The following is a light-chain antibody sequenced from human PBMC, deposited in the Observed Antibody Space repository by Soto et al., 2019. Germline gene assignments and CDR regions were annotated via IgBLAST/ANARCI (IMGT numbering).Light chain of an antibody. J-gene: IGKJ1*01. V-gene: IGKV1-5*01. CDR3: QHYNSYPWT. Sequence: DIQMTQSPSTLSASIGDRVTITCRASQTINNWLAWYQQKPGKAPNLLIYHASNLETGVPSRFSGSAFGTEFTLPISGLQPDDFATYYCQHYNSYPWTFGQGTKVEIK. CDR1: QTINNW. CDR2: HAS.